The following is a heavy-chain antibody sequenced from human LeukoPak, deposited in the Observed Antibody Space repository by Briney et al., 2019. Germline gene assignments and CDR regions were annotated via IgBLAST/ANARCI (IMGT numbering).Heavy chain of an antibody. V-gene: IGHV3-30*04. D-gene: IGHD2-15*01. J-gene: IGHJ6*02. Sequence: GGSLRLSCAASGFTFSSYAMHWVRQAPGKGLEWVAVISYDGSNKYYADSVKGRFTISRDNSKNTLYLQMNSLSAEDTAVYYCARLYCSGGSCYPNDYGMDVWGQGTTVTVSS. CDR3: ARLYCSGGSCYPNDYGMDV. CDR1: GFTFSSYA. CDR2: ISYDGSNK.